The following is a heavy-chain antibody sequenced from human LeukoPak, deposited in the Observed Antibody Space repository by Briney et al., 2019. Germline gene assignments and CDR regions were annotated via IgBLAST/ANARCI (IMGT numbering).Heavy chain of an antibody. CDR2: IYTSGST. CDR1: GGSISSGSYY. CDR3: ARFNMITFGGVILDAFDI. D-gene: IGHD3-16*02. J-gene: IGHJ3*02. Sequence: SETLSLTCTVSGGSISSGSYYWSWIRQPAGKGLEWIGRIYTSGSTNYNPSLKSRVTISVDTSKNQFSLKLSSVTAADTAVYYCARFNMITFGGVILDAFDIWGQGTMVTVSS. V-gene: IGHV4-61*02.